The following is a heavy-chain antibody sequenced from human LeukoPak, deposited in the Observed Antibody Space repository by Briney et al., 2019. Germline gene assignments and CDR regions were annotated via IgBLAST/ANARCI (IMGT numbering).Heavy chain of an antibody. Sequence: PGGSLRHSCAASVFTFSSYSMNWVRQAPGKGLEWVSFISSSSSYIYYADSVKGGLTISRHNPKNALYLHVNRPRAGDTAVYYCVRGEYGLVVYHIDYRGQGTLDTVSS. CDR2: ISSSSSYI. CDR3: VRGEYGLVVYHIDY. D-gene: IGHD2-15*01. J-gene: IGHJ4*02. V-gene: IGHV3-21*01. CDR1: VFTFSSYS.